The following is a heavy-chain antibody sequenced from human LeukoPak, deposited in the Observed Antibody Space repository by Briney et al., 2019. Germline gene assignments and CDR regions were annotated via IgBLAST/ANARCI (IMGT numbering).Heavy chain of an antibody. Sequence: GASVKVSCEASGYTFTSYGINWVRQATGQGLEWMGWMNPNSGNTGYAQKFQGRVTMTRNTSISTAYMELSSLRSEDTAVYYCARGGMATIERPFDYWGQGTLVTVSS. D-gene: IGHD5-24*01. V-gene: IGHV1-8*01. J-gene: IGHJ4*02. CDR1: GYTFTSYG. CDR3: ARGGMATIERPFDY. CDR2: MNPNSGNT.